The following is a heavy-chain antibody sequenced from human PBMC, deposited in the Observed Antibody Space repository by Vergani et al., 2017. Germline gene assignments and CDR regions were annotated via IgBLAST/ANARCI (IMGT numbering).Heavy chain of an antibody. D-gene: IGHD2-2*01. CDR2: INPNSGGT. CDR1: GYTFTGYY. V-gene: IGHV1-2*02. Sequence: QVQLVQSGAEVKKPWASVKVSCKASGYTFTGYYMHWVRQAPGQGLEWKGWINPNSGGTNYAQKFQGRVTMTRDTSISTAYMELSRLRSDDTAVYYCARVCGGDIVVVPTAPRFAFDPWGQGTLVTVSS. CDR3: ARVCGGDIVVVPTAPRFAFDP. J-gene: IGHJ5*02.